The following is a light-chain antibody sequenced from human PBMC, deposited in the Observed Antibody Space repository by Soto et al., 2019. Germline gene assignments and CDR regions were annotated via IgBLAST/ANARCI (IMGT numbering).Light chain of an antibody. V-gene: IGKV1-12*01. CDR2: AAS. CDR3: QQASSFPLT. J-gene: IGKJ4*01. CDR1: QVISSW. Sequence: DIQMTQAPSFVSAFVGDRVTIACRASQVISSWLAWYQQKPGKAPKLLIYAASSLQSGVPSRFSGSESGTDFTLTIGSLQPEDSATYYCQQASSFPLTFGGGTKVEIK.